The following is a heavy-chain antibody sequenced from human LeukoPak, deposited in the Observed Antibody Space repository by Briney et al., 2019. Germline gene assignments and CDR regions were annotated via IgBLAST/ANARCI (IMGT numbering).Heavy chain of an antibody. J-gene: IGHJ3*02. CDR3: ARRMVTVKDAFVI. Sequence: SETPSPTCNVSGDSLTSHFWSWIRQTPGKGLEWIGYVFHSGTTNYSPSLKSRVTISLDTSKKQLYLRLASVTAADTAVYYCARRMVTVKDAFVIWGRRPIDSVSS. D-gene: IGHD2-21*02. V-gene: IGHV4-59*08. CDR1: GDSLTSHF. CDR2: VFHSGTT.